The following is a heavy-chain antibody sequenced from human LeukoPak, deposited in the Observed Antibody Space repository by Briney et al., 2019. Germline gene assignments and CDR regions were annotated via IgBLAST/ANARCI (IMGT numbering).Heavy chain of an antibody. CDR3: AREYYDRTSSLGD. CDR1: GYTFTGYY. J-gene: IGHJ4*02. Sequence: SSVKVSCKASGYTFTGYYMHWVRQAPGQGLESMGWINPNSGGTNYAQKFQGRVTMTRDTSISTAYMELSRLRSDDTAVYYCAREYYDRTSSLGDWGQRTLVTVSS. D-gene: IGHD3-22*01. CDR2: INPNSGGT. V-gene: IGHV1-2*02.